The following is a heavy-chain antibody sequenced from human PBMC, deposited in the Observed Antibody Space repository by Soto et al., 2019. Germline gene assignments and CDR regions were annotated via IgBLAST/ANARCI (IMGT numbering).Heavy chain of an antibody. Sequence: ASVKVSCKASGYTFTSYGISWVRQAPGQGLEWMGWISAYNGNTNYAQKLQGRVTMTTDTSTSTAYMELRSLRSDDTAVYYCARDLYFYDSSGHDSFDIWGTGTMVTVS. D-gene: IGHD3-22*01. CDR1: GYTFTSYG. V-gene: IGHV1-18*01. CDR3: ARDLYFYDSSGHDSFDI. CDR2: ISAYNGNT. J-gene: IGHJ3*02.